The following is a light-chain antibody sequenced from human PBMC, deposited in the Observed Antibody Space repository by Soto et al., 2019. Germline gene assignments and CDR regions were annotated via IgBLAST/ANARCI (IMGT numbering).Light chain of an antibody. CDR1: QSVDTW. J-gene: IGKJ1*01. CDR2: RAS. Sequence: DIPMTQFPSILSASVGDRVTITCRASQSVDTWLAWYQQKPGKAPSLLIYRASNLESGVPSRFSGSGSGTEFTLTIRGLQPDDFATYYCQQYNNYPRTFGQGTKVEVK. CDR3: QQYNNYPRT. V-gene: IGKV1-5*03.